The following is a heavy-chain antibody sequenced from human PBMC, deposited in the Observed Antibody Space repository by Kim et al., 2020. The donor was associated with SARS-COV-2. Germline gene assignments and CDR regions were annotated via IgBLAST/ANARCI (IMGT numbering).Heavy chain of an antibody. V-gene: IGHV3-7*01. CDR3: AGGGGLRGLALGY. Sequence: VDCVEGRLTSHRDNAKNSLYLQMKGLRAEDTAVYYCAGGGGLRGLALGYWGQGTLVTVSS. J-gene: IGHJ4*02. D-gene: IGHD3-10*01.